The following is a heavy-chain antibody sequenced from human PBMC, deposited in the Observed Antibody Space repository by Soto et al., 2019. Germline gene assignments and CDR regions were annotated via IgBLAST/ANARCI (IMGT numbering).Heavy chain of an antibody. J-gene: IGHJ4*02. CDR2: ISAYNGNT. D-gene: IGHD3-3*01. CDR1: GYTFTSYG. CDR3: ARDYREMYYDFWSGYYGFDY. V-gene: IGHV1-18*01. Sequence: QVQLVQSGAEVKKPGASVKVSCKASGYTFTSYGISWVRQAPGQGLEWMGWISAYNGNTNYARKLQGRVTMTTDTSTSTAYMELRSLRSDDTAVYYCARDYREMYYDFWSGYYGFDYWGQGTLVTVSS.